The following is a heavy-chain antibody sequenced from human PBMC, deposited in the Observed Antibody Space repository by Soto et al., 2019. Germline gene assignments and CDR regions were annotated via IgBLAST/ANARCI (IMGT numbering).Heavy chain of an antibody. Sequence: QVQLVESGGGVVQPGRSLRLSCAASGFTFSSYGMHWVRQAPGKGLEWVAVISYDGSNKYYADSVKGRFTISRDNSKNTLYLQMNSLRAEDTAVYYCAKGITFFDYWGQVTLVTVSS. CDR2: ISYDGSNK. D-gene: IGHD3-16*01. J-gene: IGHJ4*02. V-gene: IGHV3-30*18. CDR3: AKGITFFDY. CDR1: GFTFSSYG.